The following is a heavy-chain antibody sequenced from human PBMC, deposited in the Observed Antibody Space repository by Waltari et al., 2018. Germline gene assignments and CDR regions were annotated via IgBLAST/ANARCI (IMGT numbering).Heavy chain of an antibody. V-gene: IGHV4-34*01. Sequence: QVQLQQWGAGLLKPSETLSLTCAVYGGSFSGYYWSWIRQPPGKGLEWIGSIYYSGSTYYNPCLKSRVTISVDTSQNQFSLKLSAVTAADTAVYYWARRGVVPAAPIDYWGQGTLVTVSS. CDR1: GGSFSGYY. J-gene: IGHJ4*02. D-gene: IGHD2-2*01. CDR2: IYYSGST. CDR3: ARRGVVPAAPIDY.